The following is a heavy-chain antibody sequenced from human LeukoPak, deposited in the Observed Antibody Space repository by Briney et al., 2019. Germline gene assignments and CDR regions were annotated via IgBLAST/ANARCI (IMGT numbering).Heavy chain of an antibody. V-gene: IGHV3-48*02. CDR2: ISSSSSTM. Sequence: GGSLRLSCAASGFTFSSYSMNWVRQAPGKGLEWVSYISSSSSTMYYTDSVKGRFTISRDNAKKSLYLQTNSLRDEDTAVYFCASDHFGWSFDSWGQGTLVTVSS. CDR3: ASDHFGWSFDS. D-gene: IGHD6-19*01. J-gene: IGHJ4*02. CDR1: GFTFSSYS.